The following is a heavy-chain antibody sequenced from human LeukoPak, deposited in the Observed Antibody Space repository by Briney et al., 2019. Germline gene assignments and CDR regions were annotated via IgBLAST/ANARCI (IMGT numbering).Heavy chain of an antibody. CDR1: GFKFNSYA. V-gene: IGHV3-23*01. Sequence: GGSLRLSCAASGFKFNSYAMSWVRQAPGKGLEWVSTISGSGGSTYYADSVKGRFTISGDNSKNTLYLQMNSLRAEDTAVYYCAESSSPGFDYWGQGTLVTVSS. CDR2: ISGSGGST. D-gene: IGHD1-14*01. CDR3: AESSSPGFDY. J-gene: IGHJ4*02.